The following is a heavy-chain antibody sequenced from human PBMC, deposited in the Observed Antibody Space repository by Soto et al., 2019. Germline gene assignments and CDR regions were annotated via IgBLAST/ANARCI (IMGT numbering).Heavy chain of an antibody. CDR1: GYTFTSYG. V-gene: IGHV1-18*01. Sequence: QVQLVQSGAEVKKPGASVKVSCKASGYTFTSYGISWVRQAPGQGLEWMGWIRAYNGNTNYAQKLQGRLTMTTDTSTSTAYMELRSVGSDDRVVYLCARDLPTMDVWGQGTTVTVSS. J-gene: IGHJ6*02. CDR2: IRAYNGNT. CDR3: ARDLPTMDV.